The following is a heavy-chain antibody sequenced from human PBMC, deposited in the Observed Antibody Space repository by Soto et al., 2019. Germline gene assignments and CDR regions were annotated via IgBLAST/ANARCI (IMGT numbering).Heavy chain of an antibody. Sequence: QVQLQQWGAGLLKPSETLSLTCAVYGGSFSGYYWSWIRQPPGKGLEWIGEINHSGSTNYNPSLTSRVTISVDTSKNQFSRKLSSVTAADTAVYYCARGRSSGWYFYWGQGTLVTVSS. V-gene: IGHV4-34*01. CDR3: ARGRSSGWYFY. J-gene: IGHJ4*02. CDR2: INHSGST. CDR1: GGSFSGYY. D-gene: IGHD6-19*01.